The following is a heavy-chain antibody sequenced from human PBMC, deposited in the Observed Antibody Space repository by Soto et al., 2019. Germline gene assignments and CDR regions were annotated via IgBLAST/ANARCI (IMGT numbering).Heavy chain of an antibody. CDR1: GYTLTSYG. Sequence: QVQLVQSGTEVKKPGASVKVSCKASGYTLTSYGIGWMRQAPGEGLEWMGWISTKNGDTKYAQDLQGRVTMTTDTSRGTVYMELRSLTSDDTAVYYCAREHGTSTRCYGPDYWGQGTLFTVSS. J-gene: IGHJ4*02. CDR2: ISTKNGDT. V-gene: IGHV1-18*01. CDR3: AREHGTSTRCYGPDY. D-gene: IGHD2-2*01.